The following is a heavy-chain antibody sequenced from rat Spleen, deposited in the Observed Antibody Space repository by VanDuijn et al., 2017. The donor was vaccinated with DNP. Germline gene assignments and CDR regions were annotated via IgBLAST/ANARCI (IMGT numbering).Heavy chain of an antibody. Sequence: EVQLVESGGDLVQPGRSLKVSCVASGFTFNNYWMTWIRQVPGKGLEWVASITTSGGSTYYPDSVKGRFTVSRDNAKNTLYLQMDSLRSEDTATYYGARHSECIVRSLGWFAYWGQGTLVTVSS. D-gene: IGHD1-11*01. V-gene: IGHV5-31*01. CDR3: ARHSECIVRSLGWFAY. CDR2: ITTSGGST. J-gene: IGHJ3*01. CDR1: GFTFNNYW.